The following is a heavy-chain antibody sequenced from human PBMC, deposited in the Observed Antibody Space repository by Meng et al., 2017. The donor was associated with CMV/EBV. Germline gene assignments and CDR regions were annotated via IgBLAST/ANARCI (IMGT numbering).Heavy chain of an antibody. D-gene: IGHD6-6*01. J-gene: IGHJ4*02. CDR2: IYSGGST. Sequence: GESLKISCAASGFTFSSYWMSWVRQAPGKGLEWVSVIYSGGSTYYADSVKGRFTISRDNSKNTLYLQMNSLRAEDTAVYYCARDSSSSGAFDYWGQGTLVTVSS. V-gene: IGHV3-66*02. CDR3: ARDSSSSGAFDY. CDR1: GFTFSSYW.